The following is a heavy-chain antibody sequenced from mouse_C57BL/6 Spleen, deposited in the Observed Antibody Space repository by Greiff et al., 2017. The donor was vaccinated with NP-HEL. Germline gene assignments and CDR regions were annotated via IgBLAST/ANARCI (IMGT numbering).Heavy chain of an antibody. D-gene: IGHD2-5*01. J-gene: IGHJ1*03. CDR2: INPNNGGT. CDR3: YYSNWYFDV. Sequence: VQLKQSGPELVKPGASVKMSCKASGYTFTDYNMHWVKQSHGKSLEWIGYINPNNGGTSYNQKFKGKATLTVNKSSSTAYMELRSLTSEDSAVYYCYYSNWYFDVWGTGTTVTVSS. CDR1: GYTFTDYN. V-gene: IGHV1-22*01.